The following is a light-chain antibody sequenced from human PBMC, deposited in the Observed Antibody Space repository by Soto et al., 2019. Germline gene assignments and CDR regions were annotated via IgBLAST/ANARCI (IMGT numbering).Light chain of an antibody. J-gene: IGKJ1*01. CDR1: RSISTW. V-gene: IGKV1-5*01. Sequence: DIQMTQSPSTLSASVGDRVTVTCRASRSISTWLAWYQQKPGNAPKLLLHHASILESGVPSRFGGGGSGTEITLNISSLQPDGFAAYYDHQYHFFWTFGQGTKVDIK. CDR3: HQYHFFWT. CDR2: HAS.